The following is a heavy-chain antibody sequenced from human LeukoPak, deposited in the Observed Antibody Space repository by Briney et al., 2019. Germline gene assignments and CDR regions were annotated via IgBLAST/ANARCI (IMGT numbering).Heavy chain of an antibody. CDR3: AKSTASGGRGY. CDR2: ISGSGGST. D-gene: IGHD2-15*01. V-gene: IGHV3-23*01. J-gene: IGHJ4*02. Sequence: PGGSLRLSCAASGFTFSSYAMSWVRQAPGKGLEWVSAISGSGGSTYYADSVKGWFTISRDNSKNTLYLQMNSLRAGDTAVYYCAKSTASGGRGYWGQGTLVTVSS. CDR1: GFTFSSYA.